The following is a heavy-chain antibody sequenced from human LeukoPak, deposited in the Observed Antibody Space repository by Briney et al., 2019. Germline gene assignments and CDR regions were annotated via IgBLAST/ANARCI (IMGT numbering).Heavy chain of an antibody. CDR2: IKQDGSEK. Sequence: GGSLRLSCAASGFTFSRYWMSWVRQAPGKGLEWVANIKQDGSEKYYVDSVKGRFTISRDNAKNSMYRQMNSLRVEDTAVYYCAREGYCSSTSCYDYYYYMDVWGKGTTVTVSS. CDR3: AREGYCSSTSCYDYYYYMDV. V-gene: IGHV3-7*01. D-gene: IGHD2-2*01. CDR1: GFTFSRYW. J-gene: IGHJ6*03.